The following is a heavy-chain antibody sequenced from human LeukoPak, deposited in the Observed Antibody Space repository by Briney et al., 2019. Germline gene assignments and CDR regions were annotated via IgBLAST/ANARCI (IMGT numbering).Heavy chain of an antibody. V-gene: IGHV3-33*06. J-gene: IGHJ4*02. CDR3: AKDAQGGFDYSNSLEK. CDR2: IWNDASNQ. CDR1: KFTFSHYG. Sequence: GGSLRLSCTASKFTFSHYGMHWVRQAPGKGLEWVAVIWNDASNQYYADSVKGRFTVSRDNSQNTLYLQMNSLRPEDTAVYYCAKDAQGGFDYSNSLEKWGQGTLVTVSS. D-gene: IGHD4-11*01.